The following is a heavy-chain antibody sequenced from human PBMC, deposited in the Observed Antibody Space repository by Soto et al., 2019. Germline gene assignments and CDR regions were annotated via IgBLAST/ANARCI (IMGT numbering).Heavy chain of an antibody. D-gene: IGHD6-19*01. CDR2: ISNSGGT. V-gene: IGHV4-59*11. J-gene: IGHJ6*02. CDR1: GASISSHY. CDR3: ATGVAVAGITYYYYGMDV. Sequence: SETLSLTCTVSGASISSHYWSWVRQPPGKGLEWIAYISNSGGTNYNPSLKSRVTISGDTSTNQLSLELSSLRSEDTAVYYCATGVAVAGITYYYYGMDVSGQGTTVTVSS.